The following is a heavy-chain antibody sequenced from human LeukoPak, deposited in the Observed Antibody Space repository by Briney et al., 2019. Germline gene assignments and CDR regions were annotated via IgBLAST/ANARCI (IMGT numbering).Heavy chain of an antibody. CDR3: ARDLGIVVVPAANDY. CDR2: ISAYNGNT. D-gene: IGHD2-2*03. CDR1: GYTFTSYG. Sequence: ASVKVSCKACGYTFTSYGISWVRQAPGQGLEWMGWISAYNGNTNYALKLQGRVTMTTDTSTSTAYMELRSLRSDDTAVYYCARDLGIVVVPAANDYWGQGTLVTVSS. V-gene: IGHV1-18*01. J-gene: IGHJ4*02.